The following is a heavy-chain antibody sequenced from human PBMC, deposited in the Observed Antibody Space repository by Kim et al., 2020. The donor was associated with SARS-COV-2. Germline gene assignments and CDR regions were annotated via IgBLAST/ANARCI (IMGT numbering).Heavy chain of an antibody. CDR3: ASSSSGSNIHFDY. CDR1: GFTFSSYG. Sequence: GGSLRLSCAASGFTFSSYGMHWVRQAPGKGLEWVAVIWYDGSNKYYADSVKGRFTISRDNSKNTLYLQMNSLRAEDTAVYYCASSSSGSNIHFDYWGQGTLVTVSS. D-gene: IGHD6-19*01. CDR2: IWYDGSNK. J-gene: IGHJ4*02. V-gene: IGHV3-33*01.